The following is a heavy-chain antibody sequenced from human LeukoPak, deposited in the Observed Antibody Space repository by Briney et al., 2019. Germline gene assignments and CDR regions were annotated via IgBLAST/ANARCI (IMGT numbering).Heavy chain of an antibody. V-gene: IGHV3-7*01. CDR1: GFTFDKFW. J-gene: IGHJ1*01. Sequence: PGGSLRLSCAASGFTFDKFWMSWVRQAPGKGLEWVANIKQDGTEKCYVDSMKGRFTISRDNSKNTLYLQMNSLRNDDTAVYYCARDGANDLFKGGAYFLDWGQGALVTVSS. CDR3: ARDGANDLFKGGAYFLD. CDR2: IKQDGTEK. D-gene: IGHD4/OR15-4a*01.